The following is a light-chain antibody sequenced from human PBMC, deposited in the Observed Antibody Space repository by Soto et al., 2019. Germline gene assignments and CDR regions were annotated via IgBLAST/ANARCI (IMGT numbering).Light chain of an antibody. Sequence: DIQMTQSPSSLSASVGDRVTITCQASQDITKYVNWYQQKPGKAPKLLIYDASELETGVPSRFSGSRSGTDFILTITSLQHQDSATYYCQQYHDLPLTFGGGTKVV. V-gene: IGKV1-33*01. CDR3: QQYHDLPLT. CDR2: DAS. J-gene: IGKJ4*01. CDR1: QDITKY.